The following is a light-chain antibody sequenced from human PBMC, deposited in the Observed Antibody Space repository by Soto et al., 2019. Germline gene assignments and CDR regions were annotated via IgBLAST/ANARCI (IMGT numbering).Light chain of an antibody. J-gene: IGKJ1*01. CDR1: QSVISSY. Sequence: EIVLTQSPGTLSLSPGERATLSYRASQSVISSYLSWYQQKPGQAPRLLIYDASTRATGIPDRISGSGSGTDFTLTISRLEPEDFAVYYCQQYGSSPWTFGQGTRVEIK. CDR2: DAS. CDR3: QQYGSSPWT. V-gene: IGKV3-20*01.